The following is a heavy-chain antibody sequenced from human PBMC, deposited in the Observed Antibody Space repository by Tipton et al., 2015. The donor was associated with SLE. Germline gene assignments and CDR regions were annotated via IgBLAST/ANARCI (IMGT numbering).Heavy chain of an antibody. V-gene: IGHV4-31*03. CDR1: GDSLSKGGFF. CDR3: ARGPFYFDTTSYFDA. Sequence: LRLSCSVSGDSLSKGGFFYSWLRPHPGTGLEGSGVIYYSGSTHYNPSLKNRVTVALDTPKNHFSLHLTSVTATDSAVYYCARGPFYFDTTSYFDAWGPGALVTVSS. D-gene: IGHD3-22*01. J-gene: IGHJ4*02. CDR2: IYYSGST.